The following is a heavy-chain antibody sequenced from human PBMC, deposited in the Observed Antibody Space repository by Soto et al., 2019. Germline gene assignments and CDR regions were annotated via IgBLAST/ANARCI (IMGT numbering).Heavy chain of an antibody. CDR1: GYTFTSYG. Sequence: QVQLVQSGAEVKKPGASVKVSCKASGYTFTSYGISWVRQAPGQGLEWMGWISAYNGNTNYAQKLQGRVTMTTDTSTSTAYRELRSLRSDDTAVYYCARGSATRIVVVTAMVDYWGQGTLVTVSS. V-gene: IGHV1-18*01. CDR2: ISAYNGNT. D-gene: IGHD2-21*02. CDR3: ARGSATRIVVVTAMVDY. J-gene: IGHJ4*02.